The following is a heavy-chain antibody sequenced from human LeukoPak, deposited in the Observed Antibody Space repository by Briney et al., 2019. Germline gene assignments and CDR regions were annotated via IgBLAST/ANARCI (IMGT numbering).Heavy chain of an antibody. V-gene: IGHV3-23*01. J-gene: IGHJ4*02. Sequence: GGSLRLSCAASGFTFSSYAMSWVRQSPGKGLEWVTDISGSGASTYYADSVKGRFTISRDNSKNTLYLQMNSLRAEDTAVYYCAKAGNYGDNYFDYWGQGTLVTVSS. CDR2: ISGSGAST. CDR1: GFTFSSYA. CDR3: AKAGNYGDNYFDY. D-gene: IGHD4-17*01.